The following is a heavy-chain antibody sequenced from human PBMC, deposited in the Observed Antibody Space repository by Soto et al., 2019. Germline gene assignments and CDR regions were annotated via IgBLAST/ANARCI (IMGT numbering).Heavy chain of an antibody. D-gene: IGHD1-1*01. V-gene: IGHV3-23*01. CDR2: ISNIGGST. J-gene: IGHJ3*02. CDR1: GFTSSSYA. Sequence: EVQLLESGGGLVQPGGSLRLSCAASGFTSSSYAMSWVRQAPGKGLEWVSAISNIGGSTYYADSVKGRFTISRDNSKNSLYLQMNSLRAKDTAVYYCAKPRYNWNFDAFDIWGQGTMVTVSS. CDR3: AKPRYNWNFDAFDI.